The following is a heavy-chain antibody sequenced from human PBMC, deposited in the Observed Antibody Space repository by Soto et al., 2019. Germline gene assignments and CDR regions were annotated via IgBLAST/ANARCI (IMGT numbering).Heavy chain of an antibody. J-gene: IGHJ4*02. Sequence: SETLSLTCTVSGGSFSGYLWTWIRQPPGKGLEWLAEINHSGITNYNPSVESRVSMSVDTSKNQFSLRLYSVTAADTAVYYCVRGPYNYNSRYFDYWGQGTLVTVSS. CDR3: VRGPYNYNSRYFDY. V-gene: IGHV4-34*01. CDR2: INHSGIT. CDR1: GGSFSGYL. D-gene: IGHD1-1*01.